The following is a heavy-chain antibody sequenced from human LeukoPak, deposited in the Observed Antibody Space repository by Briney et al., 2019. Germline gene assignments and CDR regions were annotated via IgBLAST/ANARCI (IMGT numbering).Heavy chain of an antibody. J-gene: IGHJ3*02. CDR1: GYTLTELS. CDR2: FDPEDGET. Sequence: ASVKVSCKVSGYTLTELSMHWVRQAPGKALEWMGGFDPEDGETIYAQKLQGRVTMTEDTSTDTAYMELSSLRSEDAAVYYCATAKYSSGWYGAFDIWGQGTMVTVSS. D-gene: IGHD6-19*01. CDR3: ATAKYSSGWYGAFDI. V-gene: IGHV1-24*01.